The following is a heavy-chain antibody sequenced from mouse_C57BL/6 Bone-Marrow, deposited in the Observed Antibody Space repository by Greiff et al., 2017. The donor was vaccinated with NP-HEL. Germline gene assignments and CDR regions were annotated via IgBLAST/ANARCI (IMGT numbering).Heavy chain of an antibody. D-gene: IGHD4-1*01. V-gene: IGHV5-4*01. CDR2: ISDGGSYT. J-gene: IGHJ3*01. CDR1: GFTFSSYA. CDR3: ARERGGTCFAY. Sequence: DVKLVESGGGLVKPGGSLKLSCAASGFTFSSYAMSWVRQTPEKRLEWVATISDGGSYTYYPDNVKGRFTISRDNAKNNLYLQMSHLKAEDTAMYYCARERGGTCFAYWGQGTLVTVSA.